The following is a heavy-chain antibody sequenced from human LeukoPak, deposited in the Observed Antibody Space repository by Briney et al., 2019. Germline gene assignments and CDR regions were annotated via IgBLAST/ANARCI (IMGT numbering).Heavy chain of an antibody. CDR1: GYSFIDYW. J-gene: IGHJ6*03. Sequence: GESLKISVKGSGYSFIDYWIGWVGKMPGKGPGWMGIIFPGDSDTRYSPSFQGQVTISADKSISTAYLQWSSLKASDTAMYYCARLYYYYYMDVWGKGTTVTVSS. CDR3: ARLYYYYYMDV. CDR2: IFPGDSDT. V-gene: IGHV5-51*01.